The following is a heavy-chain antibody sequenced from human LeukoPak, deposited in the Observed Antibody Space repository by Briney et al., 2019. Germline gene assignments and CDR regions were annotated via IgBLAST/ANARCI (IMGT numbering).Heavy chain of an antibody. CDR2: IKGDGSVR. CDR1: GFSFSDYW. D-gene: IGHD3-16*02. V-gene: IGHV3-7*03. CDR3: VRDYQHY. Sequence: GGSLRLSCVASGFSFSDYWMMWVRQAPGKGPECVSSIKGDGSVRLYLDSVEGRFAISRDNAKNSLYLQMNSLRDEDTAVYYCVRDYQHYWGQGILVTVFS. J-gene: IGHJ4*02.